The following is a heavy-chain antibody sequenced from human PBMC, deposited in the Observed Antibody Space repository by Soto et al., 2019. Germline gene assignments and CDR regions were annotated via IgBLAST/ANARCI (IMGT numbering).Heavy chain of an antibody. D-gene: IGHD2-2*02. V-gene: IGHV5-51*01. CDR2: IYPGDSDT. CDR1: GYSFTSYW. Sequence: GESLKISCKGSGYSFTSYWIGWVRQMPGKGLECMGIIYPGDSDTRYSPSFQGQVTISADKSISTAYLQWSSLKASDTAMYYCARPSGLIVVVPAAIGRDDAFDIWGQGTMVTVSS. CDR3: ARPSGLIVVVPAAIGRDDAFDI. J-gene: IGHJ3*02.